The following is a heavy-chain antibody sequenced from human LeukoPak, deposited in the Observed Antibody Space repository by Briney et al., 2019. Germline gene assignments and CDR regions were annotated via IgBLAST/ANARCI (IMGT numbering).Heavy chain of an antibody. CDR1: GDSISNYY. V-gene: IGHV4-59*08. Sequence: PSETLSLTCTVSGDSISNYYWSWLRQSPGKGLEYIGYFYNSGSTSYNPSLESRATISVDTSKNQFSLELSSVTAADTAVYYCARSPVLYHFDYWGQGTLVTVSS. CDR2: FYNSGST. D-gene: IGHD5/OR15-5a*01. J-gene: IGHJ4*02. CDR3: ARSPVLYHFDY.